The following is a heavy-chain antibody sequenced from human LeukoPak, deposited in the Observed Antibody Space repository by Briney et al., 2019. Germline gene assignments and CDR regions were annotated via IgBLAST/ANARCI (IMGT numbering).Heavy chain of an antibody. Sequence: PGESLRLSCAASGFTFSSYGMHWVRQAPGKGLEWVAVIWYDGSNKYYADSVKGRFTISRDNSKNTLYLQMNSLRAEDTAVYYCARDRSDCSSTSCGHYYHYGMDVWGQGTTVTVSS. V-gene: IGHV3-33*01. J-gene: IGHJ6*02. CDR2: IWYDGSNK. D-gene: IGHD2-2*01. CDR1: GFTFSSYG. CDR3: ARDRSDCSSTSCGHYYHYGMDV.